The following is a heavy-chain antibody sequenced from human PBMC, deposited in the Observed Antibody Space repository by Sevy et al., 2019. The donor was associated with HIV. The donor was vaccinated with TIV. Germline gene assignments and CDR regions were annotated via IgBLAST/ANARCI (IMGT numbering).Heavy chain of an antibody. CDR1: GFTVSSNY. D-gene: IGHD2-2*01. Sequence: GGSLRLSCAASGFTVSSNYMSWVRQAPGKGLEWVSVIYSGGSTYYADSVKGRFTISRDNSKNTLYLQMTSLRAEDTAVYYCARDRIVPAAAYPPTTLNYYYYYGMDVWGQGTTVTVSS. CDR2: IYSGGST. V-gene: IGHV3-53*01. CDR3: ARDRIVPAAAYPPTTLNYYYYYGMDV. J-gene: IGHJ6*02.